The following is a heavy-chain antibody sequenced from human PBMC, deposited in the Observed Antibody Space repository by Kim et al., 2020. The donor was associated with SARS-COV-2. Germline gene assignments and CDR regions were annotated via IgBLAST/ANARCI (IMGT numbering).Heavy chain of an antibody. CDR3: ARDPGWGRLDP. J-gene: IGHJ5*02. CDR1: GFTFSSYG. Sequence: GGSLRLSCAASGFTFSSYGMHWVRQAPGKGLEWVAVIWYDGSNKYYADSVKGRFTISRDNSKNTLYLQMNSLRAEDTAVYYCARDPGWGRLDPWGQGTLVTVSS. D-gene: IGHD3-16*01. V-gene: IGHV3-33*01. CDR2: IWYDGSNK.